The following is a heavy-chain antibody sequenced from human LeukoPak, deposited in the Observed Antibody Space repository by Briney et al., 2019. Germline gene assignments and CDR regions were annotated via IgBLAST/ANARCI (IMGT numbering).Heavy chain of an antibody. D-gene: IGHD3-10*02. CDR2: IYYSGST. Sequence: SETLSLTCTVSGGSISSYYWSWIRQPSGKGLEWIGYIYYSGSTNYNPSLKSRVTISVDTSKNQFSLKLSSVTAADTAVYYCARHHVRAAFDIWGQGTMVTVSS. CDR3: ARHHVRAAFDI. CDR1: GGSISSYY. J-gene: IGHJ3*02. V-gene: IGHV4-59*08.